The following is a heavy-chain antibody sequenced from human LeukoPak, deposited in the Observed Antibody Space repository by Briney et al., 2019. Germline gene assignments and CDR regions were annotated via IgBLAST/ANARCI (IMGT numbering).Heavy chain of an antibody. CDR2: IRSKPNNYAT. CDR1: GFTFSRYC. CDR3: TSYPRTTSPY. J-gene: IGHJ4*02. Sequence: GGSLRLSCAASGFTFSRYCMTWVRQASGKGLEWVGHIRSKPNNYATAFAASVKGRFTISRDDSKNTAYLQMNSLKTEDTAVYYCTSYPRTTSPYWGQGTLVTVSS. V-gene: IGHV3-73*01. D-gene: IGHD2-2*01.